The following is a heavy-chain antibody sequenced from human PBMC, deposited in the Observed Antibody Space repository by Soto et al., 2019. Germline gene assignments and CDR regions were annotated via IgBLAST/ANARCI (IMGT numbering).Heavy chain of an antibody. CDR2: INHSGST. Sequence: SETLSLTCTVSGGSLSSSSYYWSWIRQPPGKGLEWIGEINHSGSTNYNPSLKSRVTLSVDTSKNQFSLKLSSVTAADTAVYYCARKTGIRYYFEYWGQGMLVTVSS. CDR1: GGSLSSSSYY. CDR3: ARKTGIRYYFEY. J-gene: IGHJ4*02. V-gene: IGHV4-39*07. D-gene: IGHD3-10*01.